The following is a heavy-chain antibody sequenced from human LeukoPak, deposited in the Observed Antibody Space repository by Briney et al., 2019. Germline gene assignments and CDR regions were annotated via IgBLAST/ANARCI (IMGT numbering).Heavy chain of an antibody. CDR3: ARGYSSSWNYFDY. D-gene: IGHD6-13*01. Sequence: PSETLSLTCTVSGGSISNYWWSWIRQPPGKGLEWIGYVFDSGGTNYNPSLKSRVTISVDTSKKQFSLKLSSVTAADTAVYYCARGYSSSWNYFDYWGQGTLLTVPS. J-gene: IGHJ4*02. V-gene: IGHV4-59*01. CDR2: VFDSGGT. CDR1: GGSISNYW.